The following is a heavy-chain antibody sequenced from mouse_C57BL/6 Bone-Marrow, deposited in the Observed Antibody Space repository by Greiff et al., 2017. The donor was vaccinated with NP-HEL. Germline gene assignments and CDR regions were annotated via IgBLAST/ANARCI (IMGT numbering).Heavy chain of an antibody. CDR1: GFSLTSYG. Sequence: QVQLQQSGPGLVAPSQSLSITCTVSGFSLTSYGVHWVRQPPGKGLEWLVVIWSDGSTTYNSALKSRLSISKDNSKSQVFLKMNRLQTDDTAMYYCARHYGNYWYFDVWGTGTTVTVSS. J-gene: IGHJ1*03. D-gene: IGHD2-1*01. V-gene: IGHV2-6-1*01. CDR2: IWSDGST. CDR3: ARHYGNYWYFDV.